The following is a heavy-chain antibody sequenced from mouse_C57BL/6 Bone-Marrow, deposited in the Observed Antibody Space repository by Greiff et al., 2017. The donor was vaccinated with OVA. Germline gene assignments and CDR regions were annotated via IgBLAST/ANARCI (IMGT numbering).Heavy chain of an antibody. CDR1: GFSFNTYA. CDR3: VRPQLGGYFDV. V-gene: IGHV10-1*01. CDR2: IRSKSNNYAT. J-gene: IGHJ1*03. Sequence: GGGLVQPKGSLKLSCAASGFSFNTYAMNWVRQAPGKGLEWVARIRSKSNNYATYYADSVKDRFTISRDDSESMLYLQMNNLKTEDTAMYYCVRPQLGGYFDVWGTGTTVTVSS. D-gene: IGHD4-1*02.